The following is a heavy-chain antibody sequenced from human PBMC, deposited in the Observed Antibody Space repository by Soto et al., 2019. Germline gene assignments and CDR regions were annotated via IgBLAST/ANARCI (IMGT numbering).Heavy chain of an antibody. J-gene: IGHJ4*02. V-gene: IGHV3-23*01. Sequence: EVQLLESGGALVQPGGSLRLSCAASGFAFSRYGMTWVRQAPGKGPECISIISGAGDSTVYADSVKGRFTMSRDNSKNTLYLLMNSLRVEDTAEYYCAKGTAVSCSGSRCYPLDSWGQGTLVTVSS. CDR1: GFAFSRYG. CDR3: AKGTAVSCSGSRCYPLDS. D-gene: IGHD2-15*01. CDR2: ISGAGDST.